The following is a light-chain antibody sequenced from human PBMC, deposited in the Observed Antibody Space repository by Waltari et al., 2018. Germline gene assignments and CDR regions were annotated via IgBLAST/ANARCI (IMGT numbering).Light chain of an antibody. CDR2: SNN. J-gene: IGLJ3*02. Sequence: QSVLTQPPSASGTPGQRVTISCSGSSSNIGSTYVYWYQQLPGTAPKLLIYSNNQRPAGVPDRFSGSKSGTSASLAISGLRSEDEADYYCNSYASGSNGVFGGGTRLTVL. CDR1: SSNIGSTY. V-gene: IGLV1-47*02. CDR3: NSYASGSNGV.